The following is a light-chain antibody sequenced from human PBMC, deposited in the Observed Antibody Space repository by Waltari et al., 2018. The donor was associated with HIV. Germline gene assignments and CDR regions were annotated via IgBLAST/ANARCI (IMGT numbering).Light chain of an antibody. CDR2: GTS. CDR1: QSISTY. V-gene: IGKV1-39*01. Sequence: DIQVTQSPSSLSASVGDRVTITCRTSQSISTYLHWYKQRPGKAPELLIYGTSTLQSVVRARFSGAGYGTDFTLTISTRQPEDFAAYYCQQSFAPPRTFGHGTKVEV. J-gene: IGKJ1*01. CDR3: QQSFAPPRT.